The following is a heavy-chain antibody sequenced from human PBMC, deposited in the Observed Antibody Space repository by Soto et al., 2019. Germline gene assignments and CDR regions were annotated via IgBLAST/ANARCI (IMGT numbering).Heavy chain of an antibody. CDR1: GGSFSGYY. CDR3: ARGLEGEVAFDY. Sequence: SETLSLTCAVYGGSFSGYYWSWIRQPPGKGLEWIGEINHSGSTNYNPSLKSRVTISVDTSKNQFSLKLSSVTAADTAVYYCARGLEGEVAFDYWGQGTLVTVSS. V-gene: IGHV4-34*01. D-gene: IGHD3-10*01. J-gene: IGHJ4*02. CDR2: INHSGST.